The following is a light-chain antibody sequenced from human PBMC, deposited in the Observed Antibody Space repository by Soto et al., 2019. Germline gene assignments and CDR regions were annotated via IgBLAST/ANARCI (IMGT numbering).Light chain of an antibody. V-gene: IGKV1-27*01. Sequence: DIQMTQSPSPLSASVGDRVTITCRASQGISNYLAWYQQKRGKVPKLLIYAASTLQSEVPSRFSGSGSGTDFTLNISSLQPEDVATYYCQKYNSAPLFTFGPGTKVDIK. J-gene: IGKJ3*01. CDR3: QKYNSAPLFT. CDR2: AAS. CDR1: QGISNY.